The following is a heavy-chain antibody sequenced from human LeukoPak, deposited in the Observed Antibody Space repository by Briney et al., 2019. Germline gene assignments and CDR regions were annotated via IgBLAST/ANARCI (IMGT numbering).Heavy chain of an antibody. CDR2: INPNSGGT. D-gene: IGHD2-15*01. CDR3: ARDHTVVVAATGRFPGY. CDR1: GYTFTGYY. V-gene: IGHV1-2*02. Sequence: GASVKVSCKASGYTFTGYYMHWVRQAPGQGLEWMGWINPNSGGTNYAQKFQGRVTMTRDTSISTAYMELSRLRSDDTAVYYCARDHTVVVAATGRFPGYWGQGTLVTVSS. J-gene: IGHJ4*02.